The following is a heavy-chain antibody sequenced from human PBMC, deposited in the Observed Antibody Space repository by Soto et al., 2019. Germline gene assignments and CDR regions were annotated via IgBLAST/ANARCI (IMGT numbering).Heavy chain of an antibody. CDR2: ISWNSGSI. CDR3: AKAGFWSGYYSLVDY. Sequence: EVQLVESGGGLVQPGRSLRLSCAASGFTFDDYAMHWVRQAPGKGLEWVSGISWNSGSIGYADSVKGRFTISRDNAKNSRYLQMNSLRAEDTALYYCAKAGFWSGYYSLVDYWVQGTLVTVSS. CDR1: GFTFDDYA. D-gene: IGHD3-3*01. V-gene: IGHV3-9*01. J-gene: IGHJ4*02.